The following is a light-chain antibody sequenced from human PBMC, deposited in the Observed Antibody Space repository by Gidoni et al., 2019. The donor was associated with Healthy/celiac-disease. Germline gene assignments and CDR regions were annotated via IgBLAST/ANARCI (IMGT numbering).Light chain of an antibody. CDR1: SSDVGVYNY. J-gene: IGLJ3*02. CDR3: SSYTSSSTWV. CDR2: DVS. V-gene: IGLV2-14*01. Sequence: SDLTQPASVSGSPGQSSTISCTGTSSDVGVYNYVSWDQQHPGKAPELIIYDVSNRPPGVSNRFSGSKSGNTASLTISGLQSEDEAYYYCSSYTSSSTWVFGGGTQLTVL.